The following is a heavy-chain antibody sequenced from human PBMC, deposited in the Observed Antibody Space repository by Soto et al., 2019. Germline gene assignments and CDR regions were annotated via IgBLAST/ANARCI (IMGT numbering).Heavy chain of an antibody. CDR1: GGSISSYY. V-gene: IGHV4-59*01. CDR3: ASYGYSSSSYFDY. D-gene: IGHD6-6*01. CDR2: IYYSGST. J-gene: IGHJ4*02. Sequence: SETLSLTCTVSGGSISSYYWSWIRQPPGKGLEWIGYIYYSGSTNYNPSLKSRVTISVDTSKNQFSLKLSSVTAADTAVYYCASYGYSSSSYFDYWGQGTLVTVSS.